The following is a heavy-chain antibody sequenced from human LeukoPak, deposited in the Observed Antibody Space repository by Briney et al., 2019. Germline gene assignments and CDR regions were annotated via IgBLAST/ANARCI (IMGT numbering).Heavy chain of an antibody. J-gene: IGHJ6*02. CDR1: GFTFSSYW. CDR3: TRVYCSGGNCYDVYYYYYGMDV. D-gene: IGHD2-15*01. V-gene: IGHV3-74*01. Sequence: PGRSLRLSCAASGFTFSSYWIHWVRQAPGKGLVWVSRINSDGSSTTYADSVKGRCTISRDNAKNTLYLQMNSLRAEDTAVYYCTRVYCSGGNCYDVYYYYYGMDVWGQGTTVTVSS. CDR2: INSDGSST.